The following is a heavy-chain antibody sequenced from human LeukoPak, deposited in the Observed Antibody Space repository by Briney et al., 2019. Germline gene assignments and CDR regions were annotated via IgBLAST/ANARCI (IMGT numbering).Heavy chain of an antibody. CDR3: ARGKYRVATSY. CDR1: GGSISSYY. J-gene: IGHJ4*02. Sequence: SDTLSLTCTVSGGSISSYYWSWIRQPPGKGLEWIGYIYYSGSTNYNPSLKSRVTISVDTSKNQFSLKLSSVTAADTAVYYCARGKYRVATSYWGQGTLVTVSS. V-gene: IGHV4-59*07. D-gene: IGHD5-12*01. CDR2: IYYSGST.